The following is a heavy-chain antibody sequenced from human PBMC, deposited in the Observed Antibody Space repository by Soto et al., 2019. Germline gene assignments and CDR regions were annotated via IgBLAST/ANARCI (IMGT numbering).Heavy chain of an antibody. Sequence: GGSLRLSCVASGFTFNYYVMSWVRQAPGKGLEWVSTIGDNSHYADSVKGRFTSSRDISKNTLYLQMTSLRAEDTAVYYCAKSFMTSGTYVFFDSWGQGTPVTVSS. CDR3: AKSFMTSGTYVFFDS. D-gene: IGHD1-26*01. CDR2: IGDNS. CDR1: GFTFNYYV. J-gene: IGHJ4*01. V-gene: IGHV3-23*01.